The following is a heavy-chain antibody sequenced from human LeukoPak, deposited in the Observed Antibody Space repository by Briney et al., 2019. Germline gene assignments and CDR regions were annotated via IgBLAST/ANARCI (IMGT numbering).Heavy chain of an antibody. J-gene: IGHJ6*02. Sequence: PGRSLRLSCAASGFTFSSYGMHWVRQAPGKGLEWVAVIWYDGSNKYYADSVKGRFTISRDNSKNTLDLQMNSLRAEDTAVYYCARDRAYYGSGHYYYYGMDVWGQGTTVTVSS. CDR2: IWYDGSNK. V-gene: IGHV3-33*01. CDR3: ARDRAYYGSGHYYYYGMDV. D-gene: IGHD3-10*01. CDR1: GFTFSSYG.